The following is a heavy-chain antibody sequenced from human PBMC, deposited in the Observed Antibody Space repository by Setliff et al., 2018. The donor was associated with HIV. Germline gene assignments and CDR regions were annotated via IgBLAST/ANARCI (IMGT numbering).Heavy chain of an antibody. CDR3: ARAPGPYGDYNWFDP. Sequence: PSETLSLTCIVSGGSISSSSYYWGWIRQPPGKGLEWIGSIYDSESTYYNPSLKSRVTISVDTSKNHFSLKLNSVTAADTAVYYCARAPGPYGDYNWFDPWGQGALVTVSS. V-gene: IGHV4-39*07. CDR1: GGSISSSSYY. D-gene: IGHD4-17*01. CDR2: IYDSEST. J-gene: IGHJ5*02.